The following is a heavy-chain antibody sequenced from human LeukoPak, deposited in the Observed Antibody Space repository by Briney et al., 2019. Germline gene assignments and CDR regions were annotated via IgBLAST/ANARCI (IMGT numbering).Heavy chain of an antibody. CDR1: GGTFSSYA. Sequence: ASVKGSCKASGGTFSSYAISWVRQAPGQGLEWMGGIIPSFGTANYAQKFQGRVTITADESTSTAYMELSSLRSEDTAVYYCAREAYSSGWPFDYWGQGTLVTVSS. J-gene: IGHJ4*02. D-gene: IGHD6-19*01. CDR2: IIPSFGTA. CDR3: AREAYSSGWPFDY. V-gene: IGHV1-69*13.